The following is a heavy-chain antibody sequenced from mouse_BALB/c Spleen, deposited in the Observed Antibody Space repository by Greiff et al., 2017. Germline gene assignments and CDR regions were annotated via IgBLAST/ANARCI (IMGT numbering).Heavy chain of an antibody. Sequence: EVKVVESGGGLVQPGGSRKLSCAASGFTFSSFGMHWVRQAPEKGLEWVAYISSGSSTIYYADTVKGRFTISRDNPKNTLFLQMTSLRSEDTAMYYCARSGSGAFAYWGQGTLVTVSA. D-gene: IGHD3-2*02. J-gene: IGHJ3*01. V-gene: IGHV5-17*02. CDR1: GFTFSSFG. CDR2: ISSGSSTI. CDR3: ARSGSGAFAY.